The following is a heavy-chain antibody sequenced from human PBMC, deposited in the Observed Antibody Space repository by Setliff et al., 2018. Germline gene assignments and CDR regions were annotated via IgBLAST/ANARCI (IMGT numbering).Heavy chain of an antibody. V-gene: IGHV1-18*01. J-gene: IGHJ4*02. Sequence: ASVKVSCKVSGGAFTSHGVSWVRQAPGQGLEWMGWTSAYAQKFQGRVTMTTDTPTSTAYMELRSLRSDDTAVYYCAKDLTQHNYWGQGTLVTVSS. CDR2: TSA. D-gene: IGHD2-21*01. CDR1: GGAFTSHG. CDR3: AKDLTQHNY.